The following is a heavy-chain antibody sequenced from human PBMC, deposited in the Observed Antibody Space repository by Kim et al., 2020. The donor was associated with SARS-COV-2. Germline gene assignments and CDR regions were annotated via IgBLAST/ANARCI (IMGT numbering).Heavy chain of an antibody. D-gene: IGHD3-22*01. CDR1: EFTFSDYG. Sequence: GGSLRLSCAASEFTFSDYGMHWVRQAPGKGLEWVAVIWYDGSNKHYVDSVKGRFTISRDNSKNTVYLQMNSLRAEDTAVYYCARDSGDNSGYHDAFDLWGQGTMVTVSS. CDR3: ARDSGDNSGYHDAFDL. J-gene: IGHJ3*01. V-gene: IGHV3-33*01. CDR2: IWYDGSNK.